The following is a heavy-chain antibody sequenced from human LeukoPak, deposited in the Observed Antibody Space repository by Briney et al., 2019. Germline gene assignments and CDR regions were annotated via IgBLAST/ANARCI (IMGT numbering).Heavy chain of an antibody. CDR1: GFTFATSW. CDR3: ARNSGTNFDY. D-gene: IGHD1-1*01. Sequence: GGSLRLSCATSGFTFATSWMHWVRHAPGKGRVWVSRINGDGRSTNYADSVKGRFTISRDNAENTLYLQMNSLSAEDTVVYYCARNSGTNFDYWGQGTLVTVSS. CDR2: INGDGRST. V-gene: IGHV3-74*01. J-gene: IGHJ4*02.